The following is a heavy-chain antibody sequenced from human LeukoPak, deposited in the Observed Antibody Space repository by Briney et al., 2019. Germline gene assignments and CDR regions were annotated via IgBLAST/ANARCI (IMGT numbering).Heavy chain of an antibody. CDR2: IYSGGNT. CDR3: ARDQRRGSFDY. Sequence: GGSLRLSCAASGFTVSNNFMTWVRQAPGKGPECVSVIYSGGNTYYADSVKGRFTTSRDNSKNTLYLQMNSLRAEDTAVYYCARDQRRGSFDYWGQGTLVTVSS. D-gene: IGHD6-25*01. V-gene: IGHV3-66*01. J-gene: IGHJ4*02. CDR1: GFTVSNNF.